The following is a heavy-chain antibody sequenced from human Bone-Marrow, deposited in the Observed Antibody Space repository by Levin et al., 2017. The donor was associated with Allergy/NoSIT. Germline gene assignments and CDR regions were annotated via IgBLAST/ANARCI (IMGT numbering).Heavy chain of an antibody. V-gene: IGHV2-5*02. CDR1: GFSLSSDGVD. CDR2: ISWDDDK. D-gene: IGHD3-10*01. CDR3: AHGRINCDSGAYYPSAGFDY. Sequence: VSGPTLVKPTQTLTLTCTFSGFSLSSDGVDVAWIRQPPGETLEWLALISWDDDKRYSSSLKSRLTITKDTSKNQVVLTMTSMGPGDTATYYCAHGRINCDSGAYYPSAGFDYWGQGTLVTVSS. J-gene: IGHJ4*02.